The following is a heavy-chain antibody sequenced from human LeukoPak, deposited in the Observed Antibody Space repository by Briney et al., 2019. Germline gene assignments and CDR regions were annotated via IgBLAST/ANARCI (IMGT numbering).Heavy chain of an antibody. J-gene: IGHJ6*02. CDR2: IYYSGST. D-gene: IGHD1-26*01. CDR3: ARGGSGSGSSTTPYYYYYGMDV. V-gene: IGHV4-59*01. CDR1: GGSISSYY. Sequence: PSETLSLTCTVSGGSISSYYWSWIRQPPGKGLEWIGYIYYSGSTNYNPSLKSRVTISVDTSKNQFSLKLSSVTAADTAVYYCARGGSGSGSSTTPYYYYYGMDVWGQGTTVTVSS.